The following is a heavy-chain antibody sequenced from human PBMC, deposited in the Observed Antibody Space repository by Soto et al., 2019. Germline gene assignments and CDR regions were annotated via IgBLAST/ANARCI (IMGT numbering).Heavy chain of an antibody. V-gene: IGHV3-30*18. CDR2: ISYDGSNK. CDR3: AKDNMWDSSSNFDY. CDR1: GFTFSSYG. D-gene: IGHD6-6*01. Sequence: QVQLVESGGGVVQPGRSLRLSCAASGFTFSSYGMHWVRQAPGKGLEWVAVISYDGSNKYYADSVKGRFTISRDNSKNTLYLQMNSLRAEDTAVYYCAKDNMWDSSSNFDYWGQGTLVTVSS. J-gene: IGHJ4*02.